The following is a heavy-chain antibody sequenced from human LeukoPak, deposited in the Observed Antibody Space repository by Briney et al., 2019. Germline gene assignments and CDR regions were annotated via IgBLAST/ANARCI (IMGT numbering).Heavy chain of an antibody. CDR3: ARRLVDSGASQVSDD. D-gene: IGHD2-15*01. Sequence: SETLSLTCAVYGGSFRGYYWSWIRQPPGKGLEGIGEINDSGSVNCNPSLKNRVTLSVDTSKNQFSLRLSSVAAADTAVYYCARRLVDSGASQVSDDWGQGTLVTVSS. CDR2: INDSGSV. J-gene: IGHJ4*02. V-gene: IGHV4-34*01. CDR1: GGSFRGYY.